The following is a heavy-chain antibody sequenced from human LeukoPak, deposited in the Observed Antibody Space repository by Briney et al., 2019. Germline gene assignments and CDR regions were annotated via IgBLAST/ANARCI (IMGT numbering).Heavy chain of an antibody. CDR2: INPNSGGT. CDR3: TRSWIQLWTPDFDH. V-gene: IGHV1-2*06. J-gene: IGHJ4*02. D-gene: IGHD5-18*01. CDR1: GYTFSGHY. Sequence: ASVKVSCKASGYTFSGHYLHWVRQAPGQGLEWMGRINPNSGGTKYAQKFQNRVTMTSDTSVSTAYMELNGLRSDDTAKYYCTRSWIQLWTPDFDHWGQGTLVTVSS.